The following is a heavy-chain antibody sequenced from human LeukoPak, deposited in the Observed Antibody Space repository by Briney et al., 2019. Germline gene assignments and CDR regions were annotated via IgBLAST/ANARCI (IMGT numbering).Heavy chain of an antibody. D-gene: IGHD3-22*01. CDR3: ARDPDYYDSSGYQRLGYYYYYGMDV. J-gene: IGHJ6*02. CDR1: GDSVSSNSAA. V-gene: IGHV6-1*01. Sequence: SQTLSLTCAISGDSVSSNSAAWNWIRQSPSRGLEWLGRTYYRSKWYNDYAVSVKSRITINPDTSKNQFSLQLNSVTPEDTAVYYCARDPDYYDSSGYQRLGYYYYYGMDVWGQGTTVTVSS. CDR2: TYYRSKWYN.